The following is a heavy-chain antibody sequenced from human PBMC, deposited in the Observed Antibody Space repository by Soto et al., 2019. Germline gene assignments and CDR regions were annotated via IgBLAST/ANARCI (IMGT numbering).Heavy chain of an antibody. J-gene: IGHJ4*02. D-gene: IGHD2-15*01. V-gene: IGHV3-23*01. CDR2: ISGSGGST. Sequence: PGGSLRLSCAASGFTFSSYAMSWVRQAPGKGLEWVSAISGSGGSTYYADSVKGRFTISRDNSKNTLYLQMNSLRAEDTAVYYCAKDPSPEGYCSGGSCYSVLSYWGQGTLVTVS. CDR1: GFTFSSYA. CDR3: AKDPSPEGYCSGGSCYSVLSY.